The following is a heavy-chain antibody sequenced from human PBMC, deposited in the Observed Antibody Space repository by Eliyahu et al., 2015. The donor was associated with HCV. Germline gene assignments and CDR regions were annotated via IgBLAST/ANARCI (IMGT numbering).Heavy chain of an antibody. CDR1: SSYS. CDR3: ARDREIVVEVGWFDP. D-gene: IGHD3-22*01. CDR2: ISSSSSYI. J-gene: IGHJ5*02. Sequence: SSYSMNWVRQAPGKGLEWVSSISSSSSYIYYADSVKGRFTISRDNAKNSLYLQMNSLRAEDTAVYYCARDREIVVEVGWFDPWGQGTLVTVSS. V-gene: IGHV3-21*01.